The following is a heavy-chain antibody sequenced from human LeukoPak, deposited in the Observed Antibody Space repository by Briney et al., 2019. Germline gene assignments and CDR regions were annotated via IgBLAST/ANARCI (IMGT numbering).Heavy chain of an antibody. CDR2: INPSGGST. J-gene: IGHJ4*02. V-gene: IGHV1-46*01. Sequence: ASVKVSCKASGYPFTTYHVHWLRQAPGQGPEWMGIINPSGGSTSYAQKFQGRITMTRDTSMTTVYMELSTLRSEDAAVYYCARGPRGGDGLYYLDFWGQGTLVTVSS. CDR3: ARGPRGGDGLYYLDF. D-gene: IGHD2-21*02. CDR1: GYPFTTYH.